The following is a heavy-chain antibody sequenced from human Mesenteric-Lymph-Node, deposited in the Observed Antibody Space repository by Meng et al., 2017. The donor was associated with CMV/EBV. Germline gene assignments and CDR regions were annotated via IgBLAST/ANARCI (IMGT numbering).Heavy chain of an antibody. Sequence: GSLRLSCTVSGYSISSGYFWGWIRQPPGKGLEWIGTIYHSGSSYCNPSLKSRVTVSVDTSKNQFSLKLSSVTAADTAVYYCAREFSGYSNSNWFDPWGQGTLVTVSS. CDR1: GYSISSGYF. CDR3: AREFSGYSNSNWFDP. CDR2: IYHSGSS. J-gene: IGHJ5*02. D-gene: IGHD5-12*01. V-gene: IGHV4-38-2*02.